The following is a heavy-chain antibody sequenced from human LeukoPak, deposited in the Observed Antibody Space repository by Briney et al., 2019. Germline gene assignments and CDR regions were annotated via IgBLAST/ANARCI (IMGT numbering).Heavy chain of an antibody. CDR1: GFTFSTYW. V-gene: IGHV3-7*01. D-gene: IGHD3-3*01. J-gene: IGHJ4*01. CDR3: ARVPRRRFLEGLYFDY. CDR2: IKQDGSKK. Sequence: GGSLTLSCAASGFTFSTYWMIWLRQATGKGLEGVANIKQDGSKKYYVDSVKGRFTISRDNAKNALYLQMTSLRAEDTAVYYCARVPRRRFLEGLYFDYCSQGTLVT.